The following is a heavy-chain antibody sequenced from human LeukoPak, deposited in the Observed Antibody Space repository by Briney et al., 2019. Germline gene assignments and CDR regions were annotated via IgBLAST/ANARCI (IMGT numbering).Heavy chain of an antibody. J-gene: IGHJ4*02. D-gene: IGHD3-3*01. V-gene: IGHV3-23*05. CDR2: IFASGSTT. CDR3: ARAGGFFSPFGY. CDR1: GFTFSGYA. Sequence: PGGSLRLSCAASGFTFSGYAMNWVRQAPGKGLEWVSLIFASGSTTKYADSVKGRFTISRDNAKKSLFLHMNSLRAEDTAVYFCARAGGFFSPFGYWGQGTLVTVSS.